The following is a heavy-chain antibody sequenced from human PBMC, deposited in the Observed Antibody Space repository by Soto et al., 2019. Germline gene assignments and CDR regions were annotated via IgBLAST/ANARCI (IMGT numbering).Heavy chain of an antibody. J-gene: IGHJ4*02. Sequence: ASVKVSCKASGYTFTSYYMHWVRQAPGQGLEWMGIINPDGGSTRYAPNFQGRVTMTRDTSTSTVYMELSSLRSEDTAVYYCAKAPRGGVIITTFSAHIYSWGQGTLVTVAS. CDR2: INPDGGST. CDR1: GYTFTSYY. CDR3: AKAPRGGVIITTFSAHIYS. V-gene: IGHV1-46*01. D-gene: IGHD3-3*01.